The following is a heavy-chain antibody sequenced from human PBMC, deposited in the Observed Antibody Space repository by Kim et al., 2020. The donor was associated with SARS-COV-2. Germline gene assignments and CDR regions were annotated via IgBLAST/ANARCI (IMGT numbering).Heavy chain of an antibody. CDR3: TRTPTFYDVLTGFGGDAFDI. CDR2: IRSKTNTYAT. J-gene: IGHJ3*02. CDR1: GFTFSDSG. D-gene: IGHD3-9*01. Sequence: GGSLRLSCAASGFTFSDSGIHWVRQASGKGLEWVGRIRSKTNTYATAYAASVNGRFTISRDDSENTAYLQMNSLKTDDTAVYYCTRTPTFYDVLTGFGGDAFDIWGQGTVVTDSS. V-gene: IGHV3-73*01.